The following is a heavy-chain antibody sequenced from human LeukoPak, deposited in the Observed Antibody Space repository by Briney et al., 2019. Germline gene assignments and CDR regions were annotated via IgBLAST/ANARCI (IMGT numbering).Heavy chain of an antibody. Sequence: GGSPRPSCAASGFTFSSNYMSWVRQAPGKGLEWVSVIYSGGSTYYADSVKGRFTISRDNSKNTLYLQMNSLRAEDTAVYYCASGIAVAQARYYGMDVWGQGTTVTVSS. V-gene: IGHV3-53*01. CDR2: IYSGGST. D-gene: IGHD6-19*01. J-gene: IGHJ6*02. CDR1: GFTFSSNY. CDR3: ASGIAVAQARYYGMDV.